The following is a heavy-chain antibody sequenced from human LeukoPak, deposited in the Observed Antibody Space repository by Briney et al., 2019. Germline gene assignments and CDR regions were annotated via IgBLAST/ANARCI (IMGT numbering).Heavy chain of an antibody. Sequence: GGSLRLSCAASGFTFSSYWMMWVRQAPGKGLEWVANIKKDGSDKYSVDSVKGRFTISRDNVKNSLYLQMKSLRIEDTAVYFCARDVASWGGYTFAYWGRGTLVTVSS. CDR3: ARDVASWGGYTFAY. CDR1: GFTFSSYW. J-gene: IGHJ4*02. V-gene: IGHV3-7*01. D-gene: IGHD5-12*01. CDR2: IKKDGSDK.